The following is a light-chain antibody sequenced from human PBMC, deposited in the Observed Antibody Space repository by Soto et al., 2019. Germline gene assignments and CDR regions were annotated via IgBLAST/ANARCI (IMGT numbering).Light chain of an antibody. J-gene: IGKJ4*01. Sequence: EIVMTQSPATLSVSPGERATLSCRASQSVSSNLAWYQQKPGQAPRLLIYGASTRTTGIPARFSGSGSGTEFPLTISSLQSKDFAVYYCQKYKNLPPPLTFGGGTKVEI. CDR3: QKYKNLPPPLT. CDR2: GAS. CDR1: QSVSSN. V-gene: IGKV3-15*01.